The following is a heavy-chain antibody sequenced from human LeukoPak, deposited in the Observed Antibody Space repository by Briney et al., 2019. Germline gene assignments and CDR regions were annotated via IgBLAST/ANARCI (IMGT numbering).Heavy chain of an antibody. D-gene: IGHD3-3*01. Sequence: GGSLRLSCAASGFTFSSYSMNWVRQAPGKGLEWVSSISSSSSYIYYADSVKGRFTISGDNAKNSLYLQMNSLRAEDTAVYYCARDQTRYYDFWSGSNAPYFDYWGQGTLVTVSS. CDR3: ARDQTRYYDFWSGSNAPYFDY. V-gene: IGHV3-21*01. CDR2: ISSSSSYI. J-gene: IGHJ4*02. CDR1: GFTFSSYS.